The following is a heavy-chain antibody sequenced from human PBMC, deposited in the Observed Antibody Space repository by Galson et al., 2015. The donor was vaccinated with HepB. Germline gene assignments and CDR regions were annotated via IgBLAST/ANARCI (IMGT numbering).Heavy chain of an antibody. CDR2: ISWNSGSI. CDR3: AKGASLSHRYSSSWSVDY. J-gene: IGHJ4*02. CDR1: GFTFDDYA. V-gene: IGHV3-9*01. Sequence: SLRLSCAASGFTFDDYAMHWVRQAPGKGLEWVSGISWNSGSIGYADSVKGRFTISRDNAKNSLYLQMNSLRAEDTALYYCAKGASLSHRYSSSWSVDYWGQGTLVTVSS. D-gene: IGHD6-13*01.